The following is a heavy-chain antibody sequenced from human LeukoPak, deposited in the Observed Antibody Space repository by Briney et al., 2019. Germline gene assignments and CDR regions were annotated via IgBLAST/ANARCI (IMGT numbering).Heavy chain of an antibody. CDR3: AKALRYFDWFYFDY. Sequence: GGSLRLSCAASGFTFSSYGMSWVRQAPGKGLEWVSAISGSGGSTYYADSVKGRFTISRDNSKNTLYLQMNSLRAEDTAVYYCAKALRYFDWFYFDYWGQGTLVTVSS. CDR1: GFTFSSYG. V-gene: IGHV3-23*01. CDR2: ISGSGGST. D-gene: IGHD3-9*01. J-gene: IGHJ4*02.